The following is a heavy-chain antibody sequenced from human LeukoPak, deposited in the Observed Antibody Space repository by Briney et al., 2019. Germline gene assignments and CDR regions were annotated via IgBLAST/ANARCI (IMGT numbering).Heavy chain of an antibody. CDR1: GGSISSSSYS. Sequence: ETLSLTCTVSGGSISSSSYSWGWIRQPPGMGLVWVSVIIISGATYYADSVRGRFSISRDNSKNTLYLQMNSLRADDTAVYYCVKESAARHFDFDYWGQGALVTVSS. CDR3: VKESAARHFDFDY. J-gene: IGHJ4*02. CDR2: IIISGAT. V-gene: IGHV3-53*01. D-gene: IGHD6-6*01.